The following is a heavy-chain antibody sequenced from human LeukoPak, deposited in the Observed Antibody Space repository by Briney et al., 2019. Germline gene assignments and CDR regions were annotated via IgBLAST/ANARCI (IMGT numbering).Heavy chain of an antibody. CDR2: IYYSGST. CDR1: GGSISNYY. Sequence: SETLSLTCSVSGGSISNYYWSWIRLPPGKGLEWIGYIYYSGSTYYNPSLKSRVTISVDTSKNQFSLKLSSVTAADTAVYYCAREGTAGTNLNWFDPWGQGTLVTVSS. J-gene: IGHJ5*02. CDR3: AREGTAGTNLNWFDP. D-gene: IGHD1-1*01. V-gene: IGHV4-59*01.